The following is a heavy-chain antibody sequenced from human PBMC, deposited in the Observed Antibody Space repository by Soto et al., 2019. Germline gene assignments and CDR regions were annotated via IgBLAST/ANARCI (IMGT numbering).Heavy chain of an antibody. CDR2: IKSKTAGGTT. V-gene: IGHV3-15*05. J-gene: IGHJ4*02. CDR3: TTGVVVLGGARDY. Sequence: EVQVVESGGGLVKPGGSLRLSCAASGFSFSNAWMNWVRQAPGKGLEWVGRIKSKTAGGTTDYAGPVKGRFTISRDDSRNTMYLQMKSLKTEDTALYYCTTGVVVLGGARDYWGQGTLVTVSS. D-gene: IGHD2-15*01. CDR1: GFSFSNAW.